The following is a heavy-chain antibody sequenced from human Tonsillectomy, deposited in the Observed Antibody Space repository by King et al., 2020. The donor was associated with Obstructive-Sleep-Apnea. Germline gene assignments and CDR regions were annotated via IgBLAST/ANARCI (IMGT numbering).Heavy chain of an antibody. J-gene: IGHJ6*02. CDR3: ARESRTSSLDFDYGIDV. V-gene: IGHV3-53*04. CDR2: IYSVGIT. Sequence: VQLVESGGGLVQPGGSLRLSCAASGFDVSNKFMSWVRQAPGKGLEWVSVIYSVGITYYADSVEGRFTISRHNSMNTLYLQMNSLRPDDTAVYYCARESRTSSLDFDYGIDVWGQGTAVTVS. CDR1: GFDVSNKF. D-gene: IGHD2-2*01.